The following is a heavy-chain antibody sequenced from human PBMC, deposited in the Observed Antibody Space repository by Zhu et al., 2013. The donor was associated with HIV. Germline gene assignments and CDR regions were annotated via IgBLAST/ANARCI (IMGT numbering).Heavy chain of an antibody. J-gene: IGHJ6*02. CDR3: ATQGIVVVPAAWMEEMDV. V-gene: IGHV1-8*01. CDR1: GYTFTSYD. CDR2: MNPNSGNT. Sequence: QVQLVQSGAEVKKPGASVKVSCKASGYTFTSYDINWVRQATGQGLEWMGWMNPNSGNTGYAQKFQGRVTMTRNTSISTAYMELSSLRSEDTAVYYCATQGIVVVPAAWMEEMDVWGQGTTVTVSS. D-gene: IGHD2-2*01.